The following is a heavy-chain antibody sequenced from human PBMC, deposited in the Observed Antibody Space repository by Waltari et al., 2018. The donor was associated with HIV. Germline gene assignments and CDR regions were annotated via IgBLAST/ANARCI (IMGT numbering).Heavy chain of an antibody. CDR3: ARDNHDYAVYGMDV. J-gene: IGHJ6*02. V-gene: IGHV3-48*01. CDR1: GFTFSSYS. D-gene: IGHD3-16*01. Sequence: EVQLVESGGGLVQPGGSLRLSCAASGFTFSSYSMNWVRQAPGKGLEWVSYISSSSSTIYYADSVKGRFTISRDNAKNSLYLQMNSLRAEDTAVYYCARDNHDYAVYGMDVWGQGTTVTVSS. CDR2: ISSSSSTI.